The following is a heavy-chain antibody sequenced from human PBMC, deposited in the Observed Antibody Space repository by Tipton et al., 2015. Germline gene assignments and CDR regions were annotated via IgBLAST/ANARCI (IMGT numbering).Heavy chain of an antibody. J-gene: IGHJ6*02. Sequence: LRLSCAASGFTFSSYAMSWVRQAPGKGLEWIGEVNHSGRNNYNLSLKSRVTISVDKFKNQFSLELNSVTAADTAVYYCARVDILLSQGGMDVWGQGTTVTVSS. CDR1: GFTFSSYA. CDR2: VNHSGRN. V-gene: IGHV4-34*01. CDR3: ARVDILLSQGGMDV. D-gene: IGHD3-10*01.